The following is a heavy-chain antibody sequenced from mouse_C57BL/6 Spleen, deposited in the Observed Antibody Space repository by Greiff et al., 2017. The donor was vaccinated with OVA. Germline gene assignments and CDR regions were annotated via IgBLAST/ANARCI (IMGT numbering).Heavy chain of an antibody. J-gene: IGHJ2*01. CDR1: GYTFTSYW. Sequence: QVQLQQPGAELVKPGASVKLSCKASGYTFTSYWMPWVKQRPGQGLEWIGMIHPNSGSTNYNEKFKSKATLTVDKSSSTAYMQLSSLTSEDSAVYYCSRPQPTDDLDYWGQGTTLTVSS. V-gene: IGHV1-64*01. CDR2: IHPNSGST. CDR3: SRPQPTDDLDY. D-gene: IGHD1-1*01.